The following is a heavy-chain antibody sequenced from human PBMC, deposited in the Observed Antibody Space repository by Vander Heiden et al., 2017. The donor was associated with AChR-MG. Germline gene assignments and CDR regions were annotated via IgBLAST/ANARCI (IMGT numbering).Heavy chain of an antibody. CDR3: AKAGSWYSLDY. Sequence: QVQLVESGGGVVQPGRSLRLSCAASGFTFSSYGMHWVRQAPGKGLEWVAVISYDGSNKYYADSVKGRFTISRDNSKNTLYLQMNSLRAEDTAVYYCAKAGSWYSLDYWGQGTLVTVSS. D-gene: IGHD6-13*01. J-gene: IGHJ4*02. CDR2: ISYDGSNK. V-gene: IGHV3-30*18. CDR1: GFTFSSYG.